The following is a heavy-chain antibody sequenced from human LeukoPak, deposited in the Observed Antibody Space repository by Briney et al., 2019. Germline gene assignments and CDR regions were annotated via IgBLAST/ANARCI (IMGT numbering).Heavy chain of an antibody. CDR3: ARRVGATICFDY. D-gene: IGHD1-26*01. CDR2: IYYSGST. J-gene: IGHJ4*02. V-gene: IGHV4-39*01. CDR1: GGFISSYY. Sequence: PSETLSLTCTVSGGFISSYYWSWIRQPPGKGLEWIGSIYYSGSTYYNPSLKSRVTISVDTSKKQFSLRLSSVTAADTAVYYCARRVGATICFDYWGQGTLVTVSS.